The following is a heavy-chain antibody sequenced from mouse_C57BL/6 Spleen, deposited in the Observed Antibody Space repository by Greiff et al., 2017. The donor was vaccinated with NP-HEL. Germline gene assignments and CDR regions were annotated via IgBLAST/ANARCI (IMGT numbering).Heavy chain of an antibody. J-gene: IGHJ3*01. CDR2: IYPGDGDT. D-gene: IGHD1-1*02. CDR1: GYAFSSYW. V-gene: IGHV1-80*01. Sequence: QVQLQQSGAELVKPGASVKISCKASGYAFSSYWMNWVKQWPGKGLEWIGQIYPGDGDTNYNGKFKGKATLTADKSSSTAYMQLSGLASEDSAVYFRASGTAGFAYWGQGTTVTVSA. CDR3: ASGTAGFAY.